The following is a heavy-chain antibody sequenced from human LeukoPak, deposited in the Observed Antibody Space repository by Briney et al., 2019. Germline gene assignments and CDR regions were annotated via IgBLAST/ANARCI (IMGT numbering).Heavy chain of an antibody. CDR2: ISGSGGST. D-gene: IGHD2-21*01. CDR1: GFTFSSYA. CDR3: AKDPGDIVAFDP. Sequence: PGGSLRLSCAASGFTFSSYAMSWVRQAPGKGLEWVSAISGSGGSTYYADSVKGRYTISRDNSKNTLYLQMNSLRAEDTAVYYCAKDPGDIVAFDPWGQGTLVTVSS. J-gene: IGHJ5*02. V-gene: IGHV3-23*01.